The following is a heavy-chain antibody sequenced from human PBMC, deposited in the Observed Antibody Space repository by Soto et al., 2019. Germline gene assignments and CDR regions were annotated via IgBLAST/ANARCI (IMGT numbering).Heavy chain of an antibody. Sequence: QVHLQESGPGLVEPSEALSLTCSVSGVSFSNSYWSWSRQAPGQGLEWIGSIYHTGISNYNPSLRSRFTISLDTSKNQFSLSLRSVTPADTAVYYCAKGRVPGIWGQGTMVIVSS. CDR3: AKGRVPGI. CDR1: GVSFSNSY. J-gene: IGHJ3*02. D-gene: IGHD7-27*01. V-gene: IGHV4-59*01. CDR2: IYHTGIS.